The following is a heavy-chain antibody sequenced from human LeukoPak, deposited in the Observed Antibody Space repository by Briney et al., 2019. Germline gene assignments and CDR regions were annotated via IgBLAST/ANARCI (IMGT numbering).Heavy chain of an antibody. D-gene: IGHD2-2*01. J-gene: IGHJ6*03. CDR2: IYYSGST. CDR1: GGSISSSSYY. CDR3: ARQTCSSASCYAFGSYYHYYCMDV. V-gene: IGHV4-39*01. Sequence: SETLSLTCTVSGGSISSSSYYWGWIRQPPGKGLEWIGSIYYSGSTYYNPSLKSRVTISVDTSKNQFSLKLSSVTAADTGVYHCARQTCSSASCYAFGSYYHYYCMDVWGKGTTVTISS.